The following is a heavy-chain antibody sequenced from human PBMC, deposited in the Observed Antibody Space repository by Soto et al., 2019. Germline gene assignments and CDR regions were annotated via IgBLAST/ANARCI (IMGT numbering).Heavy chain of an antibody. CDR1: GFTFSSYS. CDR3: ARDPCSGGSCYLRSDY. CDR2: ISSSSSYI. V-gene: IGHV3-21*01. Sequence: EVQLVESGGGLVKPGGSLRLSCAASGFTFSSYSMNWVRQAPGKGLEWVSSISSSSSYIYYADSVKGRFTISRDNAKKSLYLQMNSLRAEDTAVYYCARDPCSGGSCYLRSDYWGQGALVTVSS. D-gene: IGHD2-15*01. J-gene: IGHJ4*02.